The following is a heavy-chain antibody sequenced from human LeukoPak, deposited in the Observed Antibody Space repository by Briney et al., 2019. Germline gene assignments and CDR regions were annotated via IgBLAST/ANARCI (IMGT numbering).Heavy chain of an antibody. D-gene: IGHD4-17*01. CDR3: ARVFSTVTTAIDY. CDR2: MNPNSGNT. J-gene: IGHJ4*02. CDR1: GYTFTGYD. Sequence: ASVKVSCKASGYTFTGYDINWVRQATGQGLEWMGWMNPNSGNTGYAQKFQGRVTMTRNTSISTAYMELSSLRSEDTAVYYCARVFSTVTTAIDYWGQGTLVTVSS. V-gene: IGHV1-8*01.